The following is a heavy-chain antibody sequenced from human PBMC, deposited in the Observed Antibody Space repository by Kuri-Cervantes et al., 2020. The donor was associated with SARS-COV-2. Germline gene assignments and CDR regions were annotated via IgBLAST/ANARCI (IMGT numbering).Heavy chain of an antibody. CDR1: GFTFNDYS. D-gene: IGHD6-13*01. CDR3: AKDGYSSSLDY. J-gene: IGHJ4*02. CDR2: ITYNSVGT. Sequence: GESLKISCAASGFTFNDYSVLWVRQAPGKGLEWVSLITYNSVGTYYADSVKGRFTISRDNSKNSLYLQMNSLRTEDTALYFCAKDGYSSSLDYWGQGTLVTVSS. V-gene: IGHV3-43*01.